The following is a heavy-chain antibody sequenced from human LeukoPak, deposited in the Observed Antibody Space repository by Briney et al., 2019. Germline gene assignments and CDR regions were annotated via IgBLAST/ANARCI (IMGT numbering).Heavy chain of an antibody. Sequence: PGGSLSLSCAASGFPVSSNYMSWVRQAPGKGLEWGSVIYSGGSTYYADSVKGRFTISRDNSKNTLYLQMNSLRAEDTAVYYCAREIMITFGGVIPTPYWGQGTLVTVSS. CDR1: GFPVSSNY. D-gene: IGHD3-16*02. CDR3: AREIMITFGGVIPTPY. V-gene: IGHV3-66*02. CDR2: IYSGGST. J-gene: IGHJ4*02.